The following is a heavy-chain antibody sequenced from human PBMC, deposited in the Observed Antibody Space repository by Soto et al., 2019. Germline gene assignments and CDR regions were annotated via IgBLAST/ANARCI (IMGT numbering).Heavy chain of an antibody. CDR1: GFTFSSYA. V-gene: IGHV3-64D*08. J-gene: IGHJ4*02. D-gene: IGHD1-7*01. CDR3: VKDRPYITGTLDY. Sequence: PGGSLRLSCSASGFTFSSYAMHWVRQAPGKGLEYVSAISSNGGSTYYADSVKGRFTISRDNSKNTLYLQMSSLRAEDTAVYYCVKDRPYITGTLDYWGQGTLVTVSS. CDR2: ISSNGGST.